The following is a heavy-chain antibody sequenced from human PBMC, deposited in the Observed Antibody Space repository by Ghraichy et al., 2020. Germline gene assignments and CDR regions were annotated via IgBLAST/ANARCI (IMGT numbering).Heavy chain of an antibody. Sequence: GESLNISCAASGFTFSSYSMNWVRQAPGKGLEWVSSISSSSSYIYYADSVKGRFTISRDNAKNSLYLQMNSLRAEDTAVYYCARDLHYYYGMDVWGQGTTVTVSS. CDR1: GFTFSSYS. J-gene: IGHJ6*02. CDR2: ISSSSSYI. V-gene: IGHV3-21*01. CDR3: ARDLHYYYGMDV.